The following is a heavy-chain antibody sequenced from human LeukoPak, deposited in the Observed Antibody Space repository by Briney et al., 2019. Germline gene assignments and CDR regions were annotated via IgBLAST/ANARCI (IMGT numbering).Heavy chain of an antibody. J-gene: IGHJ4*02. CDR2: ISTSSSYV. V-gene: IGHV3-21*01. Sequence: PGGSLRLSCAASGFTFNTYSMNWVRQAPGKGLEWVSSISTSSSYVYYADSMKGRFTISRDNARNSLYLQMNSLRAEDTAVYYCAREILEPGKTHEYWGQGTLVTVSS. CDR1: GFTFNTYS. D-gene: IGHD1-1*01. CDR3: AREILEPGKTHEY.